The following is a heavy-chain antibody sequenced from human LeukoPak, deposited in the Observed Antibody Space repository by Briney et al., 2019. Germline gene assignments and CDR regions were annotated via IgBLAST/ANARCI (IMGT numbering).Heavy chain of an antibody. D-gene: IGHD5-24*01. Sequence: GGSLRLSCAASGFTFDDYAMHWVRQAPGKGLEWVSLISWDGGSTYYADSVKGRFTISRDNSKNSLYLQMNSPRAEDTALYYCAKDKDGYNYYFDYWGQGTLVTVSS. J-gene: IGHJ4*02. CDR3: AKDKDGYNYYFDY. CDR2: ISWDGGST. V-gene: IGHV3-43D*03. CDR1: GFTFDDYA.